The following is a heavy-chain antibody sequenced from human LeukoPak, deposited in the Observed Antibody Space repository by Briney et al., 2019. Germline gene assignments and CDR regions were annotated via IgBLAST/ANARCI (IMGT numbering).Heavy chain of an antibody. CDR3: ARENGDYGVPFDF. CDR1: GFTFSNYE. J-gene: IGHJ4*02. Sequence: PGGSLRHSCAGSGFTFSNYEMNWVRQAPGKGLEWIAYISSTGRTKYYADSVKGRFTVSRDNAKTSLYLQMSSLRTEDTAVYYCARENGDYGVPFDFWGQGTLVAVSS. D-gene: IGHD4/OR15-4a*01. V-gene: IGHV3-48*03. CDR2: ISSTGRTK.